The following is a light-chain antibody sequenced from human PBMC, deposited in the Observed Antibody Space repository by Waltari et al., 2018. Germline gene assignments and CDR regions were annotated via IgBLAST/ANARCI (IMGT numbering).Light chain of an antibody. CDR2: GAS. Sequence: DIQMTQSPSSLAASVGDRVTIPCRASQGISKFLAWFRQKPGKAPESLIYGASSLQSGVPSRFSGSGSGTDFTLTISSLQSEDFAVYYCQQYNNWPPYTFGQGTKLEIK. V-gene: IGKV1-16*01. CDR1: QGISKF. CDR3: QQYNNWPPYT. J-gene: IGKJ2*01.